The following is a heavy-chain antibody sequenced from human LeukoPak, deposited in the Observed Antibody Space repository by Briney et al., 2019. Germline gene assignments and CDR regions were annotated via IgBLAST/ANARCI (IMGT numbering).Heavy chain of an antibody. Sequence: PSETLSLTCTVSGASISSYYWSWIRQPPGKGLEGIGYIYYSGSTNYNPSLKSRVTISVDTSKNQFSLKLSSVTAADTAVYYCARDSSGWTFDYWGQGTLVTVSS. CDR1: GASISSYY. CDR3: ARDSSGWTFDY. J-gene: IGHJ4*02. CDR2: IYYSGST. D-gene: IGHD6-19*01. V-gene: IGHV4-59*01.